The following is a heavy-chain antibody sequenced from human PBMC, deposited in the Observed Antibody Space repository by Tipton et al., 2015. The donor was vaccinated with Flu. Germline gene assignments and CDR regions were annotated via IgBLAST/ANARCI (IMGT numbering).Heavy chain of an antibody. Sequence: SLRLSCAASGFTFSSYAMSWVRPAPGKGLEWVSAISGSGGSTYYADSVKGRFTISRDNSKNTLYLQMNSLRAEDTAVYYCATFARITMVQGVPYVDYWGQGTLVTVSS. CDR3: ATFARITMVQGVPYVDY. V-gene: IGHV3-23*01. CDR1: GFTFSSYA. CDR2: ISGSGGST. J-gene: IGHJ4*02. D-gene: IGHD3-10*01.